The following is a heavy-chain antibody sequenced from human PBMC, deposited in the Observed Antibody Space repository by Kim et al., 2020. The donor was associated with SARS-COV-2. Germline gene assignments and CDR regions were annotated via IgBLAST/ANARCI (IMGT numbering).Heavy chain of an antibody. V-gene: IGHV4-39*01. CDR3: ARHDRNTLRYCTNGVCPGGGLHP. J-gene: IGHJ5*02. CDR2: IYYSGST. CDR1: GGSISSSSYY. Sequence: SETLSLTCTVSGGSISSSSYYWGWIRQPPGKGLEWIGSIYYSGSTYYNPSLKSRVTISVDTSKNQFSLKLSSVTAADTAVYYCARHDRNTLRYCTNGVCPGGGLHPWGQGTLVTVSS. D-gene: IGHD2-8*01.